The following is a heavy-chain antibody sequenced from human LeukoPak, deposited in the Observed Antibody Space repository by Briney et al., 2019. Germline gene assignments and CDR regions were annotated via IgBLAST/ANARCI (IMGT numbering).Heavy chain of an antibody. J-gene: IGHJ4*02. CDR2: INHSGST. CDR1: GGSFSGYYSFSGYY. V-gene: IGHV4-34*01. CDR3: ARGRWEGRFDY. D-gene: IGHD1-26*01. Sequence: SETLSLTCAVYGGSFSGYYSFSGYYWSWIRQPPGKGLEWIGEINHSGSTNYNPSLKSRVTISVDTSKNQFSLKLNSVTAADTAVYFCARGRWEGRFDYWGQGTLVTVSS.